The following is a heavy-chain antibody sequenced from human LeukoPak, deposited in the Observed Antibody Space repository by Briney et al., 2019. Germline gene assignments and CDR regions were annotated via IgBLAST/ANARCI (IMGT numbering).Heavy chain of an antibody. CDR1: GFTFSSYA. D-gene: IGHD6-6*01. CDR2: ISSSSSYI. CDR3: ARETHSSLRVTEYFQH. Sequence: SGGSLRLSCAASGFTFSSYAMSWVRQAPGKGLEWVSSISSSSSYIYYADSVKGRFTISRDNAKNSLYLQMNSLRAEDTAVYYCARETHSSLRVTEYFQHWGQGTLVTVSS. J-gene: IGHJ1*01. V-gene: IGHV3-21*01.